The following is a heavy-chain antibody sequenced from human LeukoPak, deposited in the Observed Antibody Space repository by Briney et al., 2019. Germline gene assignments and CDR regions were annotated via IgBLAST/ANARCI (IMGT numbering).Heavy chain of an antibody. J-gene: IGHJ4*02. D-gene: IGHD4-17*01. V-gene: IGHV3-23*01. CDR2: INGRGDST. CDR1: GFTFSSYT. Sequence: GGSLRLSCAASGFTFSSYTMNWVRQAPGKGLEWASAINGRGDSTFYADSVKGQFTISRDNSKSTVYLQMNSLRADDTAVYYCAKERQTGDYFTSDFWGQGTLVTVSS. CDR3: AKERQTGDYFTSDF.